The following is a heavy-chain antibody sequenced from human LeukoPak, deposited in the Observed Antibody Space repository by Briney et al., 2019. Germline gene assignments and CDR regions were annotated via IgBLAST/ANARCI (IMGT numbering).Heavy chain of an antibody. CDR1: GYTFTSYH. CDR2: INPSGGST. J-gene: IGHJ4*02. Sequence: ASVKVSCKASGYTFTSYHMHWVRQAPGQGLEWMGIINPSGGSTSYAQKFQGRVTMTRDTSTSTVYMELSSLRSEDTAVYYCARPYDSSGYYKYYFDYWGQGTLVTVSS. CDR3: ARPYDSSGYYKYYFDY. V-gene: IGHV1-46*01. D-gene: IGHD3-22*01.